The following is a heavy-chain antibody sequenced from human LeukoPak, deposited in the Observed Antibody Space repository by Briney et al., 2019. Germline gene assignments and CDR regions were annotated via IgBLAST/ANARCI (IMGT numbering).Heavy chain of an antibody. CDR2: MNPNSGNT. CDR1: GYTFTSYD. V-gene: IGHV1-8*01. CDR3: ARTLSSSWFYYYYMDV. Sequence: GASVKVSCKASGYTFTSYDINWVRQATGQGLEWMGWMNPNSGNTGYAQKFQGRVTMTRNTSISTAYMELSSLRSDDTAVCYCARTLSSSWFYYYYMDVWGKGTTVTVSS. D-gene: IGHD6-13*01. J-gene: IGHJ6*03.